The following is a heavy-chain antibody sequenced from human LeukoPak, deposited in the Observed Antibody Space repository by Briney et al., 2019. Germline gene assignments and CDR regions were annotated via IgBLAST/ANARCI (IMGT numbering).Heavy chain of an antibody. D-gene: IGHD3-3*01. J-gene: IGHJ4*02. CDR2: IYAGGMT. CDR1: GFTVSSNY. Sequence: GGSLRLTCAASGFTVSSNYMTWVRQAPGKGLEWVSIIYAGGMTYYADPVKGRFTISRDNSKNMLYLQMNSLRAADTAVYYCARGTSRTSPLSGYYRGYFDYWGQGTLVTVSS. CDR3: ARGTSRTSPLSGYYRGYFDY. V-gene: IGHV3-66*02.